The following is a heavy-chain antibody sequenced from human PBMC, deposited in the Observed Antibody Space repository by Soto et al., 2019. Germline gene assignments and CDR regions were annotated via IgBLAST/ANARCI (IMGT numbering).Heavy chain of an antibody. CDR1: GGSISRYY. J-gene: IGHJ5*02. V-gene: IGHV4-59*08. D-gene: IGHD4-17*01. CDR2: IYYSGST. Sequence: SETLSLTCTVSGGSISRYYWSWIRQPPGKGLEWIGYIYYSGSTNYNPSLKSRVTISVDTSKNQFSLKLSSVTAADTAVYYCARTIRSRFDPWGQGTLVTVSS. CDR3: ARTIRSRFDP.